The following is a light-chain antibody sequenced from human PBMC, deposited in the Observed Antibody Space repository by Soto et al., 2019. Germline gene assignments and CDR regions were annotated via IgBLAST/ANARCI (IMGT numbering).Light chain of an antibody. Sequence: QSALTQPASVSGSPGQSITISCTGTSSDVGGYNYVSWYQQHPGKAPKLMIYEVSTRPSGVSNRVSGSKSGNTASLTISGLKAEDEADYYCSSYTSTTTKVFGGGTKVTVL. CDR1: SSDVGGYNY. V-gene: IGLV2-14*01. J-gene: IGLJ2*01. CDR2: EVS. CDR3: SSYTSTTTKV.